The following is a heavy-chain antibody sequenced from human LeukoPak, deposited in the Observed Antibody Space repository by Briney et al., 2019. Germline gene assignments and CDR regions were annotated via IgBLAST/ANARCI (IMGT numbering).Heavy chain of an antibody. CDR1: GYTFPSYG. Sequence: ASVKVSCKASGYTFPSYGISWVRQAPGQGLEWMGWISAYNGNTNYAQKLQGRVTMTTDTSTSTAYVELRSLRSDDTAVYYCARDRMTGRYCSSTSCLSLIDYWGQGTLVTVSS. V-gene: IGHV1-18*01. CDR2: ISAYNGNT. J-gene: IGHJ4*02. CDR3: ARDRMTGRYCSSTSCLSLIDY. D-gene: IGHD2-2*01.